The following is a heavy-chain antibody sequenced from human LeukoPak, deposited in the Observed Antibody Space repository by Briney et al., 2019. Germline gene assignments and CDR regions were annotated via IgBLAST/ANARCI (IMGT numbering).Heavy chain of an antibody. J-gene: IGHJ4*02. CDR2: IYPGNSDT. CDR3: ARHKSFSWQPDY. CDR1: GYSFTSYW. D-gene: IGHD6-13*01. V-gene: IGHV5-51*01. Sequence: GESLKISCKGSGYSFTSYWIGWVLQMPGKGLEWMGIIYPGNSDTRYSTSFQGQANISADKSIRTAYLQWSSLKASDTAMYYCARHKSFSWQPDYWGQGTLVTVSS.